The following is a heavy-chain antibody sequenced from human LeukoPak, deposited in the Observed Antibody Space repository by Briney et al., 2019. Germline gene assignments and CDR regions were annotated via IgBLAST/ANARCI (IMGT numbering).Heavy chain of an antibody. D-gene: IGHD3-3*01. CDR2: IRYDGSNK. J-gene: IGHJ6*03. V-gene: IGHV3-30*02. CDR1: GFTFSSYG. CDR3: AKDRSSRYDFWSGSFSHYYYYMDV. Sequence: PGGSLRLSCAASGFTFSSYGMHWVRQAPGKGLEWVAFIRYDGSNKYYADSVKGRFTISRDNSKNTLYLQMNSLRAEDTAVYYCAKDRSSRYDFWSGSFSHYYYYMDVWGKGTTVTVSS.